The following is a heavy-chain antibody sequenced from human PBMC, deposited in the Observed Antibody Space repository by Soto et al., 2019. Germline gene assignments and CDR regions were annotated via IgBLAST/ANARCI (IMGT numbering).Heavy chain of an antibody. Sequence: QLQLQESGPGLVKPSETLSLTCTVSGDSISDSSYYYWGWIRQPPGKGLEWIGSIYYSGSTYYNPSLKSRVTISIDTSKNEFSLKMSSVTAADTAVFYCARLGWTTVSTHAAFDIWGQGTMVTVSS. D-gene: IGHD4-17*01. CDR2: IYYSGST. V-gene: IGHV4-39*01. CDR3: ARLGWTTVSTHAAFDI. CDR1: GDSISDSSYYY. J-gene: IGHJ3*02.